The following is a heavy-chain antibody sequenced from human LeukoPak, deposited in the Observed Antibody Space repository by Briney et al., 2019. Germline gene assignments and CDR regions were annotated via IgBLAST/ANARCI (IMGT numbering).Heavy chain of an antibody. V-gene: IGHV1-18*01. CDR3: ARGGGGYRDYTDENWFDP. CDR1: GYTFTSYG. D-gene: IGHD3-16*01. Sequence: ASVKVSCKASGYTFTSYGISWVRQAPGQGLEWMGWISAYNGNTNYAQKLQGRVTMTTDTSTSTAYMELRSLRSDDTAVYYCARGGGGYRDYTDENWFDPWGQGTLVTVSS. J-gene: IGHJ5*02. CDR2: ISAYNGNT.